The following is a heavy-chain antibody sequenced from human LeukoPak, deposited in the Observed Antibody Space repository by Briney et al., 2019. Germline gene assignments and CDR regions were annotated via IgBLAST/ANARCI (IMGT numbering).Heavy chain of an antibody. Sequence: PSETLSLTCTVPGGSISSYYWSWIRQPPGKGLEWIGYIYYSGSTNYNPSLKSRVTISVDTSKNQFSLKLSSVTAADTAVYYCARLYCSSTSCYYYYMDVWGKGTTVTVSS. J-gene: IGHJ6*03. CDR3: ARLYCSSTSCYYYYMDV. V-gene: IGHV4-59*12. CDR1: GGSISSYY. D-gene: IGHD2-2*01. CDR2: IYYSGST.